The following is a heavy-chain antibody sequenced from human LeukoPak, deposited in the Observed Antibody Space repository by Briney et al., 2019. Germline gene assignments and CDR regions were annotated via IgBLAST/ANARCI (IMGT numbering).Heavy chain of an antibody. CDR1: GFTFDDYG. V-gene: IGHV3-20*04. D-gene: IGHD3-22*01. CDR2: INWNGGST. J-gene: IGHJ2*01. Sequence: GGSLRLSCAASGFTFDDYGMSWVRQAPGKGLEWVSGINWNGGSTGYADSVKGRFTISRDNAKNSLYLQMNSLRAEDTALYYCARGSHDSSGYYYVRVEYFDLWGRGTLVTVSS. CDR3: ARGSHDSSGYYYVRVEYFDL.